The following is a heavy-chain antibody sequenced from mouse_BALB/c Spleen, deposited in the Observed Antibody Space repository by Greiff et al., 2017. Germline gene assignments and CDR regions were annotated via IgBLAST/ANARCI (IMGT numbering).Heavy chain of an antibody. CDR2: IWSGGST. CDR1: GFSLTSYG. Sequence: VMLVESGPGLVQPSQSLSITCTVSGFSLTSYGVHWVRQSPGKGLEWLGVIWSGGSTDYNAAFISRLSISKDNSKSQVFFKMNSLQADDTAIYYCASVWLRNAMDYWGQGTSVTVSS. J-gene: IGHJ4*01. D-gene: IGHD2-2*01. V-gene: IGHV2-4-1*01. CDR3: ASVWLRNAMDY.